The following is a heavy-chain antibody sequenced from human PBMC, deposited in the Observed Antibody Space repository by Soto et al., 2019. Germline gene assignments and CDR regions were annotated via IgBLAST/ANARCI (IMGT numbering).Heavy chain of an antibody. Sequence: QVQLQESGPGLVKPSGTLSLPCTVSSGSISSSHWWSWVRQSPGHGLEWIGEIYHSGSTNCSPSLKSRVTLSVDKSKNQFSLRLSSVTAADTAVYYCARHYCTTTTCYRYFDYWGQGTLVTVSS. D-gene: IGHD2-2*01. CDR3: ARHYCTTTTCYRYFDY. CDR1: SGSISSSHW. J-gene: IGHJ4*02. V-gene: IGHV4-4*02. CDR2: IYHSGST.